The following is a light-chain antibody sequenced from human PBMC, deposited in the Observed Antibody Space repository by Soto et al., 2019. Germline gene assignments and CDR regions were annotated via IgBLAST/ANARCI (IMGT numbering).Light chain of an antibody. J-gene: IGKJ1*01. CDR2: KAS. Sequence: DIQMTQSPSTLSASVGDRVTITCRASQSISSWLAWYQQKPGKAPKVLIYKASSLESGVPSRFSGSGSGTEFTLTISSLQPDDFATYHCQQYNTYRTFGQGTKVDIK. V-gene: IGKV1-5*03. CDR1: QSISSW. CDR3: QQYNTYRT.